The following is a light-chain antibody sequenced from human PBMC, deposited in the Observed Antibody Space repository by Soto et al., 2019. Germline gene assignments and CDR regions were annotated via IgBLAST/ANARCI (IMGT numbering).Light chain of an antibody. Sequence: QSVLTQPACVAGSPGQSITISCTGTASDVGDSNYVSWYQQLPGKAPRLIIYEVSNRPSGVSNRFSGSKPGHTASLTISGLQAEDEADYYCSSYTSSSTLYVFGTGTKVTVL. J-gene: IGLJ1*01. CDR3: SSYTSSSTLYV. CDR2: EVS. CDR1: ASDVGDSNY. V-gene: IGLV2-14*01.